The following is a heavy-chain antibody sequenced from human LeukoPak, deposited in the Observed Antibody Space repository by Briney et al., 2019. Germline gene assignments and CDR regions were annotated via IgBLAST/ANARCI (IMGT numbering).Heavy chain of an antibody. V-gene: IGHV3-7*01. CDR3: ADGSYSGY. J-gene: IGHJ4*02. CDR2: IKQDGIGK. D-gene: IGHD1-26*01. Sequence: GGSLRLLCAASGFTYSRYCMICVRQARGKALESVVNIKQDGIGKYYVDSATGRFTTSRDNAKNSVYLQMNSLRVEDTAVYYFADGSYSGYWGQGTLVTVSS. CDR1: GFTYSRYC.